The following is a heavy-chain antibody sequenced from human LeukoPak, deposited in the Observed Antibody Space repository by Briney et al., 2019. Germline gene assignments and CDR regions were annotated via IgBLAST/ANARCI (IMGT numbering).Heavy chain of an antibody. Sequence: PGGSLRLSCAASGFTFSTYNMNWVRQAPGKGLEWVSSISSSNYKYYADSVKGRFTISRDNAKNSLYLQMNSLRAEDTAVYYCARGRMDDYGDYPDCWGQGTLVTVSS. CDR3: ARGRMDDYGDYPDC. CDR2: ISSSNYK. J-gene: IGHJ4*02. D-gene: IGHD4-17*01. V-gene: IGHV3-21*01. CDR1: GFTFSTYN.